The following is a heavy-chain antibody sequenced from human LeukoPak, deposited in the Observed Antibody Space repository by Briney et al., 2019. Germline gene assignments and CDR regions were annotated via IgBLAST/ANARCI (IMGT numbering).Heavy chain of an antibody. CDR1: GFTFSIYA. CDR3: AKGLYSSSSAIDY. CDR2: INDSGGST. Sequence: GGSLRLSCAASGFTFSIYAMSWVRQAPGKGLEWVSTINDSGGSTNYADSVKGRFTISRDNSKNTLYLQMSSLRAEDTAVYYCAKGLYSSSSAIDYWGQGTLVTVSS. V-gene: IGHV3-23*01. J-gene: IGHJ4*02. D-gene: IGHD6-6*01.